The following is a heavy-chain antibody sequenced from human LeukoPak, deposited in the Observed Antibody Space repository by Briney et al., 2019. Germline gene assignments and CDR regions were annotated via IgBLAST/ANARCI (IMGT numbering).Heavy chain of an antibody. CDR2: IFPSGGEI. CDR3: ATYRQVLLPFES. D-gene: IGHD2-8*02. J-gene: IGHJ4*02. V-gene: IGHV3-23*01. CDR1: GFTFSTFA. Sequence: GGSLRLSCAASGFTFSTFAMIWVRQPPGKGLEWVSSIFPSGGEIHYADSVRGRFTISRDNSKSTLSLQMNSLRAEDTAICYCATYRQVLLPFESWGQGTLVTVSS.